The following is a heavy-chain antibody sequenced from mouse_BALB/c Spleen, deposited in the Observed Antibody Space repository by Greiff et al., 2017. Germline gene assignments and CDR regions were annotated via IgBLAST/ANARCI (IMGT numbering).Heavy chain of an antibody. J-gene: IGHJ4*01. D-gene: IGHD2-10*01. CDR1: GFTFSSYY. CDR3: ARHPYYGNYGYYAMDY. V-gene: IGHV5-6-2*01. CDR2: INSNGGST. Sequence: EVKVEESGGGLVKLGGSLKLSCAASGFTFSSYYMSWVRQTPEKRLELVAAINSNGGSTYYPDTVKGRFTISRDNAKNTLYLQMSSLKSEDTALYYCARHPYYGNYGYYAMDYWGQGTSVTVSS.